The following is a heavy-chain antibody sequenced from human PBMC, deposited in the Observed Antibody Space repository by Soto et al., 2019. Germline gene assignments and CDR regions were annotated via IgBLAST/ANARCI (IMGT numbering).Heavy chain of an antibody. CDR3: ARVIAARPNYYYGMDV. Sequence: SETLSLTCTVSGGSISSGGYYWSWIRQHPGKGLEWIGYIYYSGSTYYNPSLKSRVTISVDTSKNQFSLKLSSVTAADTAVYYCARVIAARPNYYYGMDVWGQGTTVTVSS. D-gene: IGHD6-6*01. CDR1: GGSISSGGYY. V-gene: IGHV4-31*03. CDR2: IYYSGST. J-gene: IGHJ6*02.